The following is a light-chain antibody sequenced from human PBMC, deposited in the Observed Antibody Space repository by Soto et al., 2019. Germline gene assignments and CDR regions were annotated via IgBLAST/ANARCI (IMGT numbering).Light chain of an antibody. CDR2: GAS. CDR1: QSVSSNY. J-gene: IGKJ1*01. V-gene: IGKV3-20*01. Sequence: TQSPGTLSLSPGERATLSCRASQSVSSNYLAWYQQKPGQAPRLLIYGASTRATGIPDRFSGSGSGTDFTLTISRLEPEDSAVYYCQQYGSSPTWTFGQGTKVDIK. CDR3: QQYGSSPTWT.